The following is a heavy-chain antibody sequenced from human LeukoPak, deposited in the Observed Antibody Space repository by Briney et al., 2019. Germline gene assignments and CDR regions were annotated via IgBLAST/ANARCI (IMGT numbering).Heavy chain of an antibody. Sequence: ASVKVSCKASGYTFATYDINWVRQATGQGLEWMGWMNPHSGNAGYAQKFQGSVTITRNTSISTAYMELSSLRSEDTAVYYCARGDSRSGYNTFLDYWGQGTLVTVSS. V-gene: IGHV1-8*03. CDR1: GYTFATYD. D-gene: IGHD5-24*01. CDR2: MNPHSGNA. CDR3: ARGDSRSGYNTFLDY. J-gene: IGHJ4*02.